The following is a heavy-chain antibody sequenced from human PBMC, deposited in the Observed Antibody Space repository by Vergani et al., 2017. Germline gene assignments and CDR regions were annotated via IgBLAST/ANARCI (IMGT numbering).Heavy chain of an antibody. CDR3: AKAPGFSYGDYTYMDYFDY. D-gene: IGHD4-17*01. Sequence: QLVESGGGWVQPGGSLRLSCAVSGFDFSSYIMNWVRQAPGKGLEWVSFVSTGTKSQSYAESVKGRFTISRDSAKNSLYLQMDSLRAEDTALYYCAKAPGFSYGDYTYMDYFDYWGQGTLVTVSS. CDR1: GFDFSSYI. V-gene: IGHV3-48*01. J-gene: IGHJ4*02. CDR2: VSTGTKSQ.